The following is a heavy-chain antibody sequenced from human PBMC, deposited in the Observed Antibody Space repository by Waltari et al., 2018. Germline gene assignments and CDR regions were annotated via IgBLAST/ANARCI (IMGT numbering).Heavy chain of an antibody. Sequence: QVQLQESGPGLVKPSETLSLTCAVSGYSISSGYYWGWIRQPPGQGREWSGSIYPSWGPHYNPALRRRVTISVDTSKNQFSLKLSSVTAADTAVYYCARQADYDCWSGYPYYFDYWGQGTLVTVSS. CDR2: IYPSWGP. D-gene: IGHD3-3*01. CDR3: ARQADYDCWSGYPYYFDY. CDR1: GYSISSGYY. J-gene: IGHJ4*02. V-gene: IGHV4-38-2*01.